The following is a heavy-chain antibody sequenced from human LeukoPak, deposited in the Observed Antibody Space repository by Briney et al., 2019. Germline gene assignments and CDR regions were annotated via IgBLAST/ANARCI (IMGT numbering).Heavy chain of an antibody. CDR2: ISYDGSNK. J-gene: IGHJ4*02. CDR3: ARDPLRYFDWSSLRAHFDY. D-gene: IGHD3-9*01. V-gene: IGHV3-30*04. CDR1: GFTFSSYA. Sequence: GGSLRLSCAASGFTFSSYAMHWVRQAPGKGLEWVAVISYDGSNKYYADSVKGRFTISRDNSKNTLYLQMNSLRAEDTAVYYCARDPLRYFDWSSLRAHFDYWGQGTLVTVSS.